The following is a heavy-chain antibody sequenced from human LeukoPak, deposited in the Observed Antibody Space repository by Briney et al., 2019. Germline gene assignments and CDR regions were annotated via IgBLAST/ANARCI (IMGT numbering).Heavy chain of an antibody. CDR2: IYYSGST. D-gene: IGHD3-10*01. J-gene: IGHJ4*02. CDR1: GGSISSYH. CDR3: ARGEFTMVLDY. V-gene: IGHV4-59*01. Sequence: SETLSVTCTVSGGSISSYHWSWIRQPPGKGLEWIGYIYYSGSTNYNPSLKSRVTISVDTSKNQFSLKLSSVTAADTAVYYRARGEFTMVLDYWGQGTLVTVSS.